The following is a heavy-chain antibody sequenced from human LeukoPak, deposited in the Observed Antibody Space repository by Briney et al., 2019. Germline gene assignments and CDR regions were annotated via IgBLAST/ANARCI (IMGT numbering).Heavy chain of an antibody. Sequence: GGSLRLSCAASGFTFSSYAMSWVRQAPGKGLEWVSAISGSGGSTYYADSVKGRFTISRDNSKNTLYLQMNSLRAEDTAVYYCAKDFYSSGWYPYFDYWGQGTLVTVSS. CDR1: GFTFSSYA. CDR3: AKDFYSSGWYPYFDY. V-gene: IGHV3-23*01. CDR2: ISGSGGST. J-gene: IGHJ4*02. D-gene: IGHD6-19*01.